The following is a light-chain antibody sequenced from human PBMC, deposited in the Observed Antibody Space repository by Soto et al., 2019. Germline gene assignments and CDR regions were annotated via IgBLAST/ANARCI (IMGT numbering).Light chain of an antibody. V-gene: IGKV1-27*01. CDR3: QEYDTAPQT. CDR1: QGIIDY. Sequence: DIQMTQSPSSLSASVGDTVTITCRASQGIIDYVAWYQQRPGKIPKLLIYAASTLQTGVPSRFSGSGAGTDFTLTIRSLQPEDGATYYCQEYDTAPQTFGQGTKVEIK. J-gene: IGKJ1*01. CDR2: AAS.